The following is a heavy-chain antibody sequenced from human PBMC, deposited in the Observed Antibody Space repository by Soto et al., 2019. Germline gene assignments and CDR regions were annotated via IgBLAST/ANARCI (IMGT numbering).Heavy chain of an antibody. Sequence: PSETLSLTCTVSGVSVSRGSFYWGWIRQSPGKGLEFIATIYSDGTTYYNPSLKTRATISVDTSKNQFSLTLNSVTAADTAVYYCARVGSSIATRPFDYWGQGTLVTVSS. V-gene: IGHV4-39*01. CDR3: ARVGSSIATRPFDY. CDR1: GVSVSRGSFY. J-gene: IGHJ4*02. CDR2: IYSDGTT. D-gene: IGHD6-6*01.